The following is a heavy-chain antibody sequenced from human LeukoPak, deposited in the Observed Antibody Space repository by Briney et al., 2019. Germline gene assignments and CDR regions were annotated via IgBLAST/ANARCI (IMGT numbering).Heavy chain of an antibody. Sequence: ASVQVSCKASGFTFTDYFIHWVRQAPGQGLDWMGIINPIGARTTYAQKFRGRLTMTRDTSTSTVYMELSSLRSEDTAVYYCARETALVTNYYSYYGMDVWGQGTTVTVSS. CDR3: ARETALVTNYYSYYGMDV. J-gene: IGHJ6*02. CDR1: GFTFTDYF. D-gene: IGHD5-18*01. V-gene: IGHV1-46*01. CDR2: INPIGART.